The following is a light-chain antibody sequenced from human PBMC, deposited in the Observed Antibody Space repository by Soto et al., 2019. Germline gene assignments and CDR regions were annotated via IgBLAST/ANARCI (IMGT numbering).Light chain of an antibody. V-gene: IGKV3-20*01. CDR3: QQYGSSPPT. J-gene: IGKJ1*01. Sequence: EIVLTQSPGTLSLSPGERATLSCRASQSVSNNYLAWYQQKSGQAPRLLIYGASNRATGIPDRFSGSGSGTDFTLTISRLEPEDFAVYYCQQYGSSPPTFGQGTKVDIK. CDR2: GAS. CDR1: QSVSNNY.